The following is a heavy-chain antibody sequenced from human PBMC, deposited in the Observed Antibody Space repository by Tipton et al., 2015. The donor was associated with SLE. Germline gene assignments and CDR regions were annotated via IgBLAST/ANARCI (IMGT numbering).Heavy chain of an antibody. J-gene: IGHJ2*01. CDR2: ISGSGGST. CDR3: AKHSSGWDWYFDL. V-gene: IGHV3-23*01. D-gene: IGHD6-19*01. Sequence: SLRLSCAASGFTFSSYAMSWVRQAPGKGLEWVSAISGSGGSTYYADSVKGRFTISRDNSKNTLYLQMNSLRAEDTAVYYCAKHSSGWDWYFDLWGRGTLVTVSP. CDR1: GFTFSSYA.